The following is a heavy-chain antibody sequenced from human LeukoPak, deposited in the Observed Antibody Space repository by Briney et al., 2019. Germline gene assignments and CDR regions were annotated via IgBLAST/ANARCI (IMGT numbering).Heavy chain of an antibody. CDR3: AGSGSYRGSFDY. D-gene: IGHD1-26*01. Sequence: ASVKVSCNASGFTFNNYDISWVRQAPGQGLEWMGWISAYNGDTNSAQKFQGRVTVTTDTVTTDTSTITAYMELTSLRSDDTAVYYCAGSGSYRGSFDYWGQGTLITVSS. CDR2: ISAYNGDT. V-gene: IGHV1-18*01. CDR1: GFTFNNYD. J-gene: IGHJ4*02.